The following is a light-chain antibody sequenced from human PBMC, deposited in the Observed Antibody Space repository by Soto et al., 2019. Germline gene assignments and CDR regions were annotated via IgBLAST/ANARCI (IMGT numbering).Light chain of an antibody. CDR2: KAS. Sequence: DIQMTQSPSTLSASVGDRVTITCRASQSISSWLAWYQQKPGKAPKLLIYKASSLESGVPSRFSGSGSGTDFTLTISSLQPDDFATYYCQQCHSFSPTFGQGTKVEIK. V-gene: IGKV1-5*03. CDR1: QSISSW. J-gene: IGKJ1*01. CDR3: QQCHSFSPT.